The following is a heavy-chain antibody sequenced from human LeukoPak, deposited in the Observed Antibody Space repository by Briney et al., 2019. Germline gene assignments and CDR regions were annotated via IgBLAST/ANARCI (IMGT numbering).Heavy chain of an antibody. CDR3: ARDPRYYYDSSGYYYPSSYYMDV. V-gene: IGHV1-2*02. CDR2: INPNSGGT. D-gene: IGHD3-22*01. CDR1: GYTFTGYY. Sequence: ASVTVSCKASGYTFTGYYMHWVRQAPGQGLEWMGWINPNSGGTNYAQKFQGRVTMTRDTSISTAYMELSRLRSDDTAVYYCARDPRYYYDSSGYYYPSSYYMDVWGKGTTVTASS. J-gene: IGHJ6*03.